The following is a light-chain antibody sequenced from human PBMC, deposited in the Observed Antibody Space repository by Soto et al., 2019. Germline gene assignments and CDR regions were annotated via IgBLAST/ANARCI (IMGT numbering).Light chain of an antibody. CDR3: QNYNSAPLT. CDR1: QGITYY. V-gene: IGKV1-27*01. J-gene: IGKJ4*01. Sequence: DIPMTQSPSSLSTSVGDRVTITCRASQGITYYLAWYQQKPGKVPKLLIYAASTLQSGVPSRFSGGGSGADFTLTISSLQPEDVATYYCQNYNSAPLTFGGGTKVEIK. CDR2: AAS.